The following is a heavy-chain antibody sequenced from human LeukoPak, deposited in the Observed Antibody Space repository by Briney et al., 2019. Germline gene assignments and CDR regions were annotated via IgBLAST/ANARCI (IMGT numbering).Heavy chain of an antibody. D-gene: IGHD3-10*01. V-gene: IGHV3-30*03. CDR1: GFTFNNYV. CDR3: ARDYYRSGTYYPFDY. Sequence: GGSLRLSCAASGFTFNNYVMHWVRQAPGKGLEWVAVISFDGSKKYSVDSVKGRFTISRDNAKNSLYLQMNSLRAEDTAFYYCARDYYRSGTYYPFDYWGQGTLVTVSS. CDR2: ISFDGSKK. J-gene: IGHJ4*02.